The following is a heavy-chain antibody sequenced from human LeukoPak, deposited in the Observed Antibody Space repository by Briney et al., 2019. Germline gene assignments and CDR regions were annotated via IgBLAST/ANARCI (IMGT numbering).Heavy chain of an antibody. CDR2: ISSSGSTI. Sequence: GGSLRLSCAASGFTFSDYYMSWIRQAPGKGLEWVSYISSSGSTIYYADSVKGRFTISRDNAKNSLYLQMNSLRAEDTAVYYCGRAGVFAMIGGPPFDYWAQEPLVTVPS. CDR3: GRAGVFAMIGGPPFDY. D-gene: IGHD3-22*01. J-gene: IGHJ4*02. V-gene: IGHV3-11*04. CDR1: GFTFSDYY.